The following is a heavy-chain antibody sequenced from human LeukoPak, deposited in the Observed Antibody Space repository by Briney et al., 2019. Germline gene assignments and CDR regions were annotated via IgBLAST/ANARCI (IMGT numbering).Heavy chain of an antibody. CDR3: AKDGNDYTYYFDY. V-gene: IGHV3-30*18. Sequence: RPGRSLRLSCATSGFTFSSYGMHWVRQAPGKGLEWVAVISYDGSNKYYADSVKGRFTISRDNSKNTLYLQMNSLRAEDTAVYYCAKDGNDYTYYFDYWGQGTLVTVSS. D-gene: IGHD4-11*01. CDR2: ISYDGSNK. J-gene: IGHJ4*02. CDR1: GFTFSSYG.